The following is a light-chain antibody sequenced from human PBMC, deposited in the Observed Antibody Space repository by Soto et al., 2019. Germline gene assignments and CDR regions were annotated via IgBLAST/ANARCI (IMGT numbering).Light chain of an antibody. Sequence: EIVLTQSPGTLSLSPGERATLSCRASQSVSRSYLAWYQQKPGRAPRLLIYGASSRATGIPDRFSGGGSGKDFTIISSLLAAEDAAVYYCQHYSISLTFGAGTKVEIK. CDR3: QHYSISLT. J-gene: IGKJ4*01. CDR2: GAS. V-gene: IGKV3-20*01. CDR1: QSVSRSY.